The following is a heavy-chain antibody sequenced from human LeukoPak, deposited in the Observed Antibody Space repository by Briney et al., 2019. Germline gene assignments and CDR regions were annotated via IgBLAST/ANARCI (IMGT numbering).Heavy chain of an antibody. CDR3: ARVLRYCSGGNCYSGGLGYMDV. CDR2: ISRSGSTK. D-gene: IGHD2-15*01. J-gene: IGHJ6*03. CDR1: GFTFSDYY. Sequence: GGSLRLSCAASGFTFSDYYMSWIRQAPGKGLEWVSSISRSGSTKYYADSVKGRFTISRDNAKNSLFLQMNSLRAEDTAVYYCARVLRYCSGGNCYSGGLGYMDVWGKGTTVTISS. V-gene: IGHV3-11*01.